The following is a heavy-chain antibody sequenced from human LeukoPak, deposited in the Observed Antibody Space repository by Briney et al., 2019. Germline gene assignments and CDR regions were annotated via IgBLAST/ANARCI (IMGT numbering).Heavy chain of an antibody. CDR1: GGSISSGDYY. CDR2: IYYSGST. V-gene: IGHV4-30-4*08. CDR3: ARAEKRENYYDSSGYYVRTFDY. D-gene: IGHD3-22*01. Sequence: SQTLSLTCTVSGGSISSGDYYWSWIRQPPGKGLEWIGYIYYSGSTYYNPSLKSRVTISVDTSKNQFSLKLSSVTATDTAVYYCARAEKRENYYDSSGYYVRTFDYWGQGTLVTVSS. J-gene: IGHJ4*02.